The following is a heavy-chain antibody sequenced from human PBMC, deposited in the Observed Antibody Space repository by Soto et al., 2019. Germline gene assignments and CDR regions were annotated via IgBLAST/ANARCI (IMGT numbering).Heavy chain of an antibody. CDR2: ISDRSENI. V-gene: IGHV3-21*04. CDR3: AKDDFTDRGDDYFDY. J-gene: IGHJ4*02. D-gene: IGHD2-21*02. Sequence: GGSLRLSCAASGFSFSDYTINWVRQAPGKGPEWVSSISDRSENIHYIDSVKGRFTVSRDNARKTVFLQMSSMRAEDTAVYYCAKDDFTDRGDDYFDYWGPGTLVTVSS. CDR1: GFSFSDYT.